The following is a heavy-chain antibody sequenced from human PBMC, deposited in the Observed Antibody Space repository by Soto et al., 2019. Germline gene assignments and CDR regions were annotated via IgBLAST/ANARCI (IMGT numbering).Heavy chain of an antibody. D-gene: IGHD3-16*02. V-gene: IGHV4-59*01. CDR2: IYYSGST. Sequence: SETLSLTCTVSGGSISSYYWSWIRQPPGKGLEWIGYIYYSGSTNYNPSLKSRVTMTRDTSISTAYMELSRLRSDDTAVYYCARGPGRYDYIWGSYRPHNYFDYWGQGTLVTVSS. J-gene: IGHJ4*02. CDR3: ARGPGRYDYIWGSYRPHNYFDY. CDR1: GGSISSYY.